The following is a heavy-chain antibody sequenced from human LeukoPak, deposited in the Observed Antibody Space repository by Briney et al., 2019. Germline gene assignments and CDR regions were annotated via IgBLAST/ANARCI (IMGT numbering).Heavy chain of an antibody. V-gene: IGHV3-21*01. Sequence: GGSLRLSCAASGFTFSTYSMTWVRHAPGKGLEWVSSISTSSNYIYYADSVKGRFTISRDNAKNSLYLQMNSLRAEDTAVYYCASTETGHYWYFDLWGRGTLVTVSS. J-gene: IGHJ2*01. CDR3: ASTETGHYWYFDL. CDR1: GFTFSTYS. CDR2: ISTSSNYI. D-gene: IGHD3-9*01.